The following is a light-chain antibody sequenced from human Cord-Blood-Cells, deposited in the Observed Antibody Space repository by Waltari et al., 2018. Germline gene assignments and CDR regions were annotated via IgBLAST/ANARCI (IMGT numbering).Light chain of an antibody. CDR3: QQYNNWPRT. J-gene: IGKJ2*01. V-gene: IGKV3-15*01. CDR1: QSVSSN. Sequence: EIVMTQSPATLSVSPGERATLSCRASQSVSSNLVWYQQKPGQAPRLLIYGASTRANGIPARFSGSGSGTEFTLTISSLQSEDFAVYYCQQYNNWPRTFGQGTKLEIK. CDR2: GAS.